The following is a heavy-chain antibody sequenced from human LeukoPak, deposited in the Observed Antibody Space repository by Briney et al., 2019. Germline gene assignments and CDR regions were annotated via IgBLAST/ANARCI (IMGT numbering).Heavy chain of an antibody. J-gene: IGHJ4*02. D-gene: IGHD5-18*01. Sequence: PGRSLRLSCAASGFRFGSNGMHWVRQTPDKGLEWVAAIAYDGSSKYYGDSVKGRFTISRDNPNNMVFLHINSLRADDTALYYCVKDPRGGYAYGYFDSWGQGALVIVSS. CDR1: GFRFGSNG. CDR3: VKDPRGGYAYGYFDS. CDR2: IAYDGSSK. V-gene: IGHV3-33*05.